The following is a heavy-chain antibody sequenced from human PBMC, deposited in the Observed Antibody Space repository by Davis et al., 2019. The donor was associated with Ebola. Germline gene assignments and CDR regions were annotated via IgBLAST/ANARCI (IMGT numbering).Heavy chain of an antibody. CDR1: GFTFSSYS. D-gene: IGHD3-10*01. Sequence: AGSLTLSCAASGFTFSSYSMNWVRQAPGQGLEWVSSISSSSSYIYYADSVKGRFTISRDNAKNSLYLQMHSLRAEDTAVYYCARGITRVQGVIVYGMDVWGQGTTVTVSS. CDR3: ARGITRVQGVIVYGMDV. V-gene: IGHV3-21*01. J-gene: IGHJ6*02. CDR2: ISSSSSYI.